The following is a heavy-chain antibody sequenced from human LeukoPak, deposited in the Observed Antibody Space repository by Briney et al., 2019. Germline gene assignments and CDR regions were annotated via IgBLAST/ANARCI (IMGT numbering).Heavy chain of an antibody. Sequence: PSETLSLTCTVSGGSIRSNSFYWGWIRQPPGKGLEWIGYVFHTGSTNYNPSLKSRVTISVDTSKNQFSLKLSSVTAADTAVYYCARDRGSQPFIDYWGQGTLVTVSS. D-gene: IGHD1-26*01. CDR1: GGSIRSNSFY. J-gene: IGHJ4*02. CDR3: ARDRGSQPFIDY. V-gene: IGHV4-61*01. CDR2: VFHTGST.